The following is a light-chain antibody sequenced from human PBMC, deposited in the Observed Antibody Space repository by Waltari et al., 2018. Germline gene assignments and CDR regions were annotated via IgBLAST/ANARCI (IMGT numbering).Light chain of an antibody. Sequence: QSVVTQSPSASGAPGQRVPISCSGRHSNIGSTTVDWYPQLPGTAPKLLIFNNYQRPSGVPDRFSASKSGTSASLAISGLQSEDEAEYYCVTWDDSLNGWVFGGGTKLAVV. CDR2: NNY. CDR3: VTWDDSLNGWV. CDR1: HSNIGSTT. J-gene: IGLJ3*02. V-gene: IGLV1-44*01.